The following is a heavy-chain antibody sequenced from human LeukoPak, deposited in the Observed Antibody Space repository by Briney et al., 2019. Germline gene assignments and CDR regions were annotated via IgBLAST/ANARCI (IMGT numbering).Heavy chain of an antibody. CDR1: GFTFSNYW. CDR3: SRGGVDY. CDR2: INSDGSST. J-gene: IGHJ4*02. V-gene: IGHV3-74*01. Sequence: GSLRLSCAASGFTFSNYWMHWVRQAPGKGLVWVSRINSDGSSTTYVDSVKGRFTISRDNAKNTLYLQMNSLRAEDTAVYYCSRGGVDYWGQGTLVTVSS.